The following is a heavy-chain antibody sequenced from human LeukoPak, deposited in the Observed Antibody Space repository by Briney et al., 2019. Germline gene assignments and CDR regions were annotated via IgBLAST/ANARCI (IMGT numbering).Heavy chain of an antibody. Sequence: SVKVSCKASGGTFSSYAISWVRQAPGQGLEWMGGIIPIFGTANHAQKFQGRVTITTDESTSTAYMELSSLRSEDTAVYYCARDLSGYDSSGYYYGYAFDIWGQGTMVTVSS. J-gene: IGHJ3*02. CDR1: GGTFSSYA. CDR2: IIPIFGTA. D-gene: IGHD3-22*01. V-gene: IGHV1-69*05. CDR3: ARDLSGYDSSGYYYGYAFDI.